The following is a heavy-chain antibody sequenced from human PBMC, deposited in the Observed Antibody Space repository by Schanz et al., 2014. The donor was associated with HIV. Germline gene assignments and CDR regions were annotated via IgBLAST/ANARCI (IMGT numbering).Heavy chain of an antibody. V-gene: IGHV1-69*01. Sequence: QVQLVQSGAEGRKPGSSVKVSCKASGGTFSSYAISWVRQAPGQGLEWMGGIIPIFVTTNYAQKFQGRVTITADESTSTAYMELSSLRSEDTAVYYCASGRFDTVIWWGDAFLIWGRGTMVTVSS. CDR2: IIPIFVTT. D-gene: IGHD5-18*01. CDR3: ASGRFDTVIWWGDAFLI. J-gene: IGHJ3*02. CDR1: GGTFSSYA.